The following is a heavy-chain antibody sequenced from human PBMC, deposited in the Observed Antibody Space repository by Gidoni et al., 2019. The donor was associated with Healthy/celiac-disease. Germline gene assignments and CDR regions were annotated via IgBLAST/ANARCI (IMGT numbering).Heavy chain of an antibody. CDR3: ARGWIPAAIRGNWFDP. D-gene: IGHD2-2*02. Sequence: QVQLVESGGGVVQPGRSLRLSCAASGFTFSSYAMHWVRQAPGKGLEWVAVISYDGSNKYYADSVKGRFTISRDNSKNTLYLQMNSLRAEDTAVYYCARGWIPAAIRGNWFDPWGQGTLVTVSS. CDR2: ISYDGSNK. J-gene: IGHJ5*02. V-gene: IGHV3-30*04. CDR1: GFTFSSYA.